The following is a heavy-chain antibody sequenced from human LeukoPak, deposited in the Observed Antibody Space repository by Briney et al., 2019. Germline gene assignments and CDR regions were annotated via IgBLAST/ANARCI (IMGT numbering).Heavy chain of an antibody. CDR3: AKNRGPGMAFYDY. CDR2: ISGGGDCI. V-gene: IGHV3-23*01. CDR1: GFTFSSYA. Sequence: PGGSLRLSCAASGFTFSSYAMTWVRQAPGKGLEWVSAISGGGDCIYYEDSVKGRFTSSRDNSKSTLYLQMSNLRAEDTAVYYCAKNRGPGMAFYDYWGQGTQVTVSS. D-gene: IGHD5-18*01. J-gene: IGHJ4*02.